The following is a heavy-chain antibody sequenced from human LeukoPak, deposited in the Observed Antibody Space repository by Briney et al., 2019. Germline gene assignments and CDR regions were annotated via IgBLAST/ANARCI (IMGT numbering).Heavy chain of an antibody. J-gene: IGHJ4*02. V-gene: IGHV3-30*02. CDR2: IRYDGSNK. CDR3: ARGGPDPRYCSSTSCYLDY. D-gene: IGHD2-2*01. CDR1: GFTFSSYG. Sequence: GGSLRLSCAASGFTFSSYGVHWVRQAPGKGLEWVAFIRYDGSNKYYADSVKGRFTISRDNSKNTLYLQMNSLRAEDTAVYYCARGGPDPRYCSSTSCYLDYWGQGTLVTVSS.